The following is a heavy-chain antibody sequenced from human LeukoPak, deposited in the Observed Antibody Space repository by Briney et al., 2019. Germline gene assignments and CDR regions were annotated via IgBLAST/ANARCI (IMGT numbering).Heavy chain of an antibody. CDR1: GFSFSSYW. CDR2: IKYDGSHK. D-gene: IGHD3-22*01. Sequence: GGSLRLSCVASGFSFSSYWMAWVRQAPGKGLEWVTNIKYDGSHKYYVDSVKGRFTISRDNAKNSVYLQMNSLRVDDTAVYFCASSHDSSGNDWGQGTMVTVSS. V-gene: IGHV3-7*01. J-gene: IGHJ4*02. CDR3: ASSHDSSGND.